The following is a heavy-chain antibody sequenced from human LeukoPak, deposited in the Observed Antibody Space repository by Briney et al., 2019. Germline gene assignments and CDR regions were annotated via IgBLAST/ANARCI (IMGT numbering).Heavy chain of an antibody. CDR3: AKDHILVLPAAYDY. CDR1: ESFSSYV. CDR2: LSASGGST. Sequence: QSGASLRLSCAASESFSSYVMTWVRQAQGRGLEWVSTLSASGGSTYYADSVKGRFTISRDNSKNTLYLQMSSLRAEDTAVYFCAKDHILVLPAAYDYWGQGTLVTVSS. D-gene: IGHD2-2*01. J-gene: IGHJ4*02. V-gene: IGHV3-23*01.